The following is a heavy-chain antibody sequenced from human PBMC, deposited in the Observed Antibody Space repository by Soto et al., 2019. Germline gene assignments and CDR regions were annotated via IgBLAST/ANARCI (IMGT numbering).Heavy chain of an antibody. CDR3: ARSFVVVTAADY. J-gene: IGHJ4*02. Sequence: ASVKVSCKASGYTFTSYAMHWVRQAPGQRLEWMGWINAGNGNTKYSQKFQGRVTITRDTSASTAYMELSRLRSEDTAVYYCARSFVVVTAADYWGQGTRVTVS. D-gene: IGHD2-21*02. CDR2: INAGNGNT. CDR1: GYTFTSYA. V-gene: IGHV1-3*01.